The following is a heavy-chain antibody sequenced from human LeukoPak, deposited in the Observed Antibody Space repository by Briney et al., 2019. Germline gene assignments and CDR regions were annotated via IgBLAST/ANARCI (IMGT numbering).Heavy chain of an antibody. CDR1: GFTFSSYA. J-gene: IGHJ4*02. D-gene: IGHD5-24*01. CDR3: AILTRRDGNNPFDY. Sequence: GGSLRLSCAASGFTFSSYAMSWVRQAPGKGLEWVSGISGSGGSTYYADSVKDRFTISRDNSKNTLSLQVNSLRAEDTVVYYCAILTRRDGNNPFDYWGQGTLVTVSS. CDR2: ISGSGGST. V-gene: IGHV3-23*01.